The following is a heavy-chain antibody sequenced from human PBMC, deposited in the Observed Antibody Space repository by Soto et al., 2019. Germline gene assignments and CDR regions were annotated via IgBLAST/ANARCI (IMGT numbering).Heavy chain of an antibody. CDR2: ISSSSSYI. J-gene: IGHJ1*01. CDR3: ARDYGSGSQFFQH. Sequence: EVQLVESGGGLVKPGGSLRLSCAPSGFTFSSYRMNWVRQAPGKGLEWVSSISSSSSYIYYADSVRGRFTISRDNAKNSRYLQMNSLRVEDTAVYYCARDYGSGSQFFQHWGQGTLVTVSS. D-gene: IGHD3-10*01. V-gene: IGHV3-21*01. CDR1: GFTFSSYR.